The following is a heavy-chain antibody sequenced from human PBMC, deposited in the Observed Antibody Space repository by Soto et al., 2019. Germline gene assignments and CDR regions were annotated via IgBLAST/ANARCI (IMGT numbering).Heavy chain of an antibody. CDR3: ARGPLSARRYYDISGYYSAWDR. V-gene: IGHV4-59*01. J-gene: IGHJ4*02. CDR1: GGSISSYY. D-gene: IGHD3-22*01. Sequence: SETLSLTCTVSGGSISSYYWSWIRQPPGKGLEWLGYIYYSGSTNYNPSLKSRVTISLDTSKNQFSLKLSSVTAADTAVYYCARGPLSARRYYDISGYYSAWDRWGQGTLVTVSS. CDR2: IYYSGST.